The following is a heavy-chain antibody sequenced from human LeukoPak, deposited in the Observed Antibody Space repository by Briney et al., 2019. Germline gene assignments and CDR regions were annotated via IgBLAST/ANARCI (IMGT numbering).Heavy chain of an antibody. J-gene: IGHJ4*02. Sequence: GGSLRLSCAASGFTFSSYAMSWVRPAPGTGLEWVSAISGSGGSTYYAVSVKGRFTISKYNYKNTLYLQMNRLRAEDTAVYYCAKGYYYGSARYYFDYWGQGTLVTVSS. CDR3: AKGYYYGSARYYFDY. V-gene: IGHV3-23*01. D-gene: IGHD3-10*01. CDR1: GFTFSSYA. CDR2: ISGSGGST.